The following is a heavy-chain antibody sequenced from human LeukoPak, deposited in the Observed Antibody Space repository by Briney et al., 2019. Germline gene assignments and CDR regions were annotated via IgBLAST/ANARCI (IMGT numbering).Heavy chain of an antibody. CDR1: GGSISSSSYY. CDR2: IYYSGST. V-gene: IGHV4-39*01. J-gene: IGHJ4*02. D-gene: IGHD3-10*01. CDR3: ARSYGSGSSAGY. Sequence: SETLSLTCTVSGGSISSSSYYWGWNRQPPGKGLEWIGSIYYSGSTYCNPSLKSRVTISVDTSKNQFSLKLSSVTAADTAVYYCARSYGSGSSAGYWGQGTLVTVSS.